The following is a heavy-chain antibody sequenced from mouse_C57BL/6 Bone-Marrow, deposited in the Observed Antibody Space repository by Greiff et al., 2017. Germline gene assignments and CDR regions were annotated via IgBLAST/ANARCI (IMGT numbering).Heavy chain of an antibody. J-gene: IGHJ2*01. Sequence: EVQLVESGPGLVKPSQSLSLTCSVTGYSITSGYYWNWIRQFPGNKLEWMGYISYDGSNNYNPSLKNRISITRDTSKNQFFLKLNSVTTEDTATYYCARRDYGSLVLFDYWGQGTTLTVSS. CDR1: GYSITSGYY. V-gene: IGHV3-6*01. CDR3: ARRDYGSLVLFDY. CDR2: ISYDGSN. D-gene: IGHD1-1*01.